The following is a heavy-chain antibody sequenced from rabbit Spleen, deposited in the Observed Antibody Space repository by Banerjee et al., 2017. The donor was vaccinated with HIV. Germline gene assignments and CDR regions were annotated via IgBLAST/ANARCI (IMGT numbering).Heavy chain of an antibody. V-gene: IGHV1S45*01. J-gene: IGHJ4*01. CDR2: IYISIGST. D-gene: IGHD8-1*01. Sequence: QEQLEESGGGLVQPEGSLTLTCTASGFSFSSNYYMCWVRQAPGKGLEWIACIYISIGSTYYASWVNGRFSISRENTQNTVFLQMTSLTAADTATYFCARDGAGGSFFALWGQGTLVTVS. CDR1: GFSFSSNYY. CDR3: ARDGAGGSFFAL.